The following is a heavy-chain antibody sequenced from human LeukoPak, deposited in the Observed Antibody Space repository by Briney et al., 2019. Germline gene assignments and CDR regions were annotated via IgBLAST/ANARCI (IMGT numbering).Heavy chain of an antibody. D-gene: IGHD3-3*01. CDR2: IIPIFGTA. CDR1: GGTFSSYA. Sequence: LVKVSCKASGGTFSSYAISWVRQAPGQGLEWMGGIIPIFGTANYAQKFQGRVTITADESTSTAYMELSSLRSEDTAVYYCARALRFSHVFDYWGQGTLVTVSS. CDR3: ARALRFSHVFDY. J-gene: IGHJ4*02. V-gene: IGHV1-69*01.